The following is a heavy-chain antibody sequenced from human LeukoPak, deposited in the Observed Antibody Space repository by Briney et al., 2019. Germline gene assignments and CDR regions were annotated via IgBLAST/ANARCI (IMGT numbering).Heavy chain of an antibody. V-gene: IGHV3-7*01. CDR2: INLDGSEK. Sequence: QAGGSLRLSCAASGFTFSSYWMSWVRQAPGKGLELVANINLDGSEKYYVDSVKGRFTISRDNAKNSLYLQMRSLRAEDTAIYYCARDSPYSDSFAYDYWGQGNLVTVSS. J-gene: IGHJ4*02. D-gene: IGHD1-26*01. CDR3: ARDSPYSDSFAYDY. CDR1: GFTFSSYW.